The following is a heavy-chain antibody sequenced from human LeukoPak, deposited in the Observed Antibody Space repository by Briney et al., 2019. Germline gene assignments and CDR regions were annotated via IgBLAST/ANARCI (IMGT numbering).Heavy chain of an antibody. V-gene: IGHV1-46*01. J-gene: IGHJ4*02. D-gene: IGHD1-26*01. CDR1: GYTFTSYY. CDR2: INPSGGST. Sequence: ASVKVSCKASGYTFTSYYMHWVRQAPGQGLEWMGIINPSGGSTSYAQKFQGRVTMTRDMSTSTVYMELSSLRSEDTAVYYCATLVGATTIYGYWGQGTLVTVSS. CDR3: ATLVGATTIYGY.